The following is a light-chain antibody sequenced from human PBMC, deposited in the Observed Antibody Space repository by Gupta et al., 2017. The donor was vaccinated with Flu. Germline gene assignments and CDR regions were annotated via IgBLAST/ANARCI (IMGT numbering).Light chain of an antibody. Sequence: EIVLTQSPATLCLSPGERATLSCRASQTVNNYLAWYQQKPGQAPRLLIYDASNRATGIPARFSGTGSGTDFTLTISSLEPEDFGVYYCQQRTNWRLSFGGGTKVEIK. J-gene: IGKJ4*01. CDR2: DAS. V-gene: IGKV3-11*01. CDR3: QQRTNWRLS. CDR1: QTVNNY.